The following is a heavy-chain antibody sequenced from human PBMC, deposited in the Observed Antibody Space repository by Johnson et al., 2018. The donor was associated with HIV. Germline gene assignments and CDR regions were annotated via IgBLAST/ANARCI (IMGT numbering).Heavy chain of an antibody. Sequence: QVQLVESGGGLVQPGRSLRLSCAASGFTFDDYAMHWIRQAPGKGLEWVSYISSSGSTIYYADSVKGRFTISRDNAKNSLYLQMNSLRAEDTAVYYCARDLNFQWEHKGQVEGDDAFDIWGQGTMVTVSS. V-gene: IGHV3-11*04. CDR2: ISSSGSTI. J-gene: IGHJ3*02. CDR3: ARDLNFQWEHKGQVEGDDAFDI. CDR1: GFTFDDYA. D-gene: IGHD1-26*01.